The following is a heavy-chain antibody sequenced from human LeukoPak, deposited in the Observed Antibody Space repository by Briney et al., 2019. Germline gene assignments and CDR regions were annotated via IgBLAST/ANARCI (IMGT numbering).Heavy chain of an antibody. J-gene: IGHJ4*02. Sequence: GGSLRLSCAASGFTFSSYGMHWVRQAPGKGLEWVAFIRYDGSNKYYADSVKGRFTISRDNSKNTLYLQMNSLRAEDTAVYYCAKGLLYSSSWYRSYFDYWGQGTLVTVSS. CDR1: GFTFSSYG. CDR2: IRYDGSNK. V-gene: IGHV3-30*02. D-gene: IGHD6-13*01. CDR3: AKGLLYSSSWYRSYFDY.